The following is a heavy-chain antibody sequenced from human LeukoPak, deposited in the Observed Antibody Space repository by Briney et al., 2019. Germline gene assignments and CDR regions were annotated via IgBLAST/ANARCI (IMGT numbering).Heavy chain of an antibody. CDR2: IYYSGST. D-gene: IGHD5-12*01. CDR1: GGSISSYY. J-gene: IGHJ4*02. V-gene: IGHV4-59*08. CDR3: ARRGRGYGFDY. Sequence: PSETLSLTCTVSGGSISSYYWSWIQQPPGKGLEWIGYIYYSGSTNYNPSLKSRVTISVDTSKNQFSLKLSSVTAADTAVYYCARRGRGYGFDYWGQGTLVTVSS.